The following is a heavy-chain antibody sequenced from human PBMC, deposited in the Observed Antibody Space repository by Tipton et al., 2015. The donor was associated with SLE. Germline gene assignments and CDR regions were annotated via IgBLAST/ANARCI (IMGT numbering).Heavy chain of an antibody. D-gene: IGHD3-10*01. J-gene: IGHJ6*03. Sequence: TLSLTCTVSGGSISSGDYYWSWIRQPPGKGLEWIGYIYYSGSTYYNPSLKSRVTISVDTSKNQFSLKLTSVTTADTAVYYCARVGFYGSGRTWDMDVWGNGTTVTVS. CDR2: IYYSGST. CDR1: GGSISSGDYY. V-gene: IGHV4-30-4*02. CDR3: ARVGFYGSGRTWDMDV.